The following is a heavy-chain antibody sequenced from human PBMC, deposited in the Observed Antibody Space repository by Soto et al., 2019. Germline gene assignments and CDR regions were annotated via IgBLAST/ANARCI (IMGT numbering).Heavy chain of an antibody. CDR1: GITFSSYV. V-gene: IGHV3-23*01. D-gene: IGHD3-9*01. J-gene: IGHJ4*02. CDR3: AKPHYDILTGYFPDDY. CDR2: ISGSGGST. Sequence: EVLLLESGGGLVQPGGSLRLSCAVSGITFSSYVMSWVRQAPGKGLEWVSAISGSGGSTYYADSVKGRFTISRDNSKNTLYLQMNSLRDEDTAIYYCAKPHYDILTGYFPDDYWGQGTLVTVSS.